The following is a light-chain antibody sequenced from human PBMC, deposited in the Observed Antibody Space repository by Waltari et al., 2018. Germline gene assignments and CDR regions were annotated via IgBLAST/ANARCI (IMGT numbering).Light chain of an antibody. CDR3: AAWHESLNGRV. J-gene: IGLJ3*02. Sequence: QSVLTQPPSASGPPGRKVTMSCSGRSSTIGGTPVTWYQQFPGTAPKLRINTDSRRPSGVHERFLCSKSGGSVPLLNRGCQSEDEAEYYCAAWHESLNGRVFGGGTKLTGL. V-gene: IGLV1-44*01. CDR2: TDS. CDR1: SSTIGGTP.